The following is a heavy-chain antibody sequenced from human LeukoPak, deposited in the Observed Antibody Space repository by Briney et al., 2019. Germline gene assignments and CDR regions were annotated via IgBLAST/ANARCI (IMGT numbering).Heavy chain of an antibody. CDR1: GYTFTSYG. V-gene: IGHV1-18*01. Sequence: ASVKVSCKASGYTFTSYGISWVRQAPGQGLEWMGWISAYNGNTNYAQKLQGRVTMTTDTSTSTAYMELRSLRSDDTAVYYCARDVYYDILTGDYYYYYMDVWGQGTLVTVSS. CDR2: ISAYNGNT. D-gene: IGHD3-9*01. CDR3: ARDVYYDILTGDYYYYYMDV. J-gene: IGHJ6*03.